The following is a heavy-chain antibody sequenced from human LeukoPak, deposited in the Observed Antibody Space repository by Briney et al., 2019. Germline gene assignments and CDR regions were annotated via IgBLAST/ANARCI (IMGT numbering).Heavy chain of an antibody. CDR1: GGTLSSYS. D-gene: IGHD4-23*01. CDR3: ARGLSRWSTPTSSYYYRMDV. Sequence: GSSVKVSCKASGGTLSSYSISWVRQAPGQGLEWMGGIIPIFGSANFAQKFQGRVTITADDSTNTAYMELSSLRSEDTASYYCARGLSRWSTPTSSYYYRMDVWGQGTTVVVSS. J-gene: IGHJ6*02. V-gene: IGHV1-69*01. CDR2: IIPIFGSA.